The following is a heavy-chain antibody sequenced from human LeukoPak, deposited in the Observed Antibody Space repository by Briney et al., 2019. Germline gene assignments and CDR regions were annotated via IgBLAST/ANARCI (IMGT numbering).Heavy chain of an antibody. V-gene: IGHV3-74*01. CDR2: IKSDGSST. CDR3: VRDNRSYNFDY. D-gene: IGHD1-26*01. Sequence: GGSLRLSCAASGFTFSRYWMHWVRQAPGKRLVWVSCIKSDGSSTSIADSAKGRFTISRDNAKNTVYLQMNSLRAEDTAVYYCVRDNRSYNFDYWGQGTLVTVSS. J-gene: IGHJ4*02. CDR1: GFTFSRYW.